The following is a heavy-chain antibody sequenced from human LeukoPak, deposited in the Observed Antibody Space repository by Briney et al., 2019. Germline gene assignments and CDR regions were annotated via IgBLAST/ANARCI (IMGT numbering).Heavy chain of an antibody. D-gene: IGHD1-26*01. Sequence: GGSLRLSCAASGFAFSGYEMNWVRQAPGKGLEWIAYIGAGGSSGVIYYADSVKGRFTISRDNAKNSLFLQMDSLRVEDTAVYYCARDVWVADVFLGAMDVWGQGTTVSVS. CDR1: GFAFSGYE. V-gene: IGHV3-48*03. J-gene: IGHJ6*02. CDR2: IGAGGSSGVI. CDR3: ARDVWVADVFLGAMDV.